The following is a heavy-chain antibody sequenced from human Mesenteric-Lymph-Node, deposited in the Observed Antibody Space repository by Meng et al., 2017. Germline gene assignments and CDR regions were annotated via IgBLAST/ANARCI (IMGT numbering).Heavy chain of an antibody. CDR3: ARGLGYFDL. CDR2: ISSDGRNK. D-gene: IGHD3-16*01. V-gene: IGHV3-30*04. J-gene: IGHJ2*01. Sequence: GESLKISCTASGFTFNYYSMHWVRQAPGKGLEWVAVISSDGRNKYYVDSVKGRFTISRDNSKNTLYLQMNSLRAEDTAVYYCARGLGYFDLWGRGTLVTVSS. CDR1: GFTFNYYS.